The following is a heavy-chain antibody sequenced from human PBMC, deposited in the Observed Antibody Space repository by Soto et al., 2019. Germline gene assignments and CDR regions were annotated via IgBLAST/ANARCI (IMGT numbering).Heavy chain of an antibody. D-gene: IGHD6-13*01. CDR3: ARRGPGTYFDY. CDR2: ISGSGDST. J-gene: IGHJ4*02. V-gene: IGHV3-23*01. CDR1: GFTFSSYA. Sequence: EVQLLDSGGGLVQPGGSLRLSCAASGFTFSSYAMNWVRQAPGKGLEWVSVISGSGDSTYYAASVTGRFTISRDNSKNTLYLQMNSLRTEDTAVYYCARRGPGTYFDYWGQGTLVTVSS.